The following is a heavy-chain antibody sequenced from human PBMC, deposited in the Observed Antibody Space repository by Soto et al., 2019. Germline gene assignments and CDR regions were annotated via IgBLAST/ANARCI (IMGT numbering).Heavy chain of an antibody. CDR2: IYDTGISGYTPST. Sequence: SETLSLTCTVSGGSISSGGYYWSWIRQHPGKGLEWIAYIYDTGISGYTPSTSYNPSLKSRVTMSVDTSKSQFSLKLTSVTAADTAVYYCARGEDAFFYYGLDVWGQGITVTVSS. V-gene: IGHV4-61*08. J-gene: IGHJ6*02. CDR3: ARGEDAFFYYGLDV. CDR1: GGSISSGGYY.